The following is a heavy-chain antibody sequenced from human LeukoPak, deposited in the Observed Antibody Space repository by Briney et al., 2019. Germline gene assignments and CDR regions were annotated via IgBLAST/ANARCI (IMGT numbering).Heavy chain of an antibody. CDR1: GGSISSGGYY. CDR2: IYYNGYT. CDR3: VRRDPYWFFDV. J-gene: IGHJ2*01. Sequence: PSETLSLTCTVSGGSISSGGYYWSWIRQQPGRGLEWIGYIYYNGYTFHNPSLKSRLTISVDTSKNQFSLNLTSVTAADTAVYYCVRRDPYWFFDVWGRGTLATVSS. V-gene: IGHV4-31*03.